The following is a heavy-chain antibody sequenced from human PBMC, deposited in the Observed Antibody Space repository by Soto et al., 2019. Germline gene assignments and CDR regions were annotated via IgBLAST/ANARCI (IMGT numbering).Heavy chain of an antibody. J-gene: IGHJ6*02. D-gene: IGHD2-8*01. CDR3: ARSGYCTNGVCYPTYYYYGMDV. CDR2: IIPIFGTA. V-gene: IGHV1-69*06. Sequence: SVKVSCKASGGTFSSYAISWVRQAPGQGLEWMGGIIPIFGTANYAQKFQGRVTITADKSTSTAYMELSSLRSEDTAVYYCARSGYCTNGVCYPTYYYYGMDVWGQGTTVTVS. CDR1: GGTFSSYA.